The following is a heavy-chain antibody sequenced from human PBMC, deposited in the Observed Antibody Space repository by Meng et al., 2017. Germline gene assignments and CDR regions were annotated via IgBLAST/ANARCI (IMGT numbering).Heavy chain of an antibody. D-gene: IGHD2-15*01. Sequence: QVQLQQWGAGLLKPSETLSLTCAVDGGSFSGYYWSWIRQPPGKGLEWIGEINHSGSTNYNPSLKSRVTISVDTSKNQFSLKLSSVTAADTAVYYCARDCSGGSCYSIGVWGQGTLVTVSS. J-gene: IGHJ4*02. CDR2: INHSGST. CDR3: ARDCSGGSCYSIGV. V-gene: IGHV4-34*01. CDR1: GGSFSGYY.